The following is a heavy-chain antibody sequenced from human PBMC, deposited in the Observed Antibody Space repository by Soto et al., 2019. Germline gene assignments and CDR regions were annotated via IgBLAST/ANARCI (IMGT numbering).Heavy chain of an antibody. Sequence: QVQLVQSGAEVKRPGASVKVSCKASGYTFTNYYMHWVRQAPGQGLGWMGVIHYSGATPTYAQKCQGRITMARDTATSTVYVELSSLTSEDTAVYYCEGGAPDLATIGRFDYWGQGTLVTVSS. J-gene: IGHJ4*02. V-gene: IGHV1-46*01. CDR1: GYTFTNYY. CDR3: EGGAPDLATIGRFDY. CDR2: IHYSGATP.